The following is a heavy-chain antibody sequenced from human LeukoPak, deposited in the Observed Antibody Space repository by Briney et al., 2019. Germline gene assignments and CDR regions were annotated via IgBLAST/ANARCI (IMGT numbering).Heavy chain of an antibody. V-gene: IGHV4-39*01. D-gene: IGHD7-27*01. CDR1: GGSISSSSYY. CDR3: ASRTGDPPFDY. CDR2: IYYSGST. Sequence: PSETLSLTCTVSGGSISSSSYYWGWIRQPPGKGLEWIGSIYYSGSTYYNPSLKRRVTISVDTSKNQFSLKLSSVTAVDTAVYYCASRTGDPPFDYWGQGTLVTVSS. J-gene: IGHJ4*02.